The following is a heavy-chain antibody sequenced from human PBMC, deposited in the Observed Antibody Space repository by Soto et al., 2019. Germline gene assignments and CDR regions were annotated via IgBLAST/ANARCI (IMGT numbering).Heavy chain of an antibody. V-gene: IGHV1-2*02. J-gene: IGHJ6*02. CDR3: ARNMDYYYGRGSGNGQGV. Sequence: QVRLVQSGAEVKEPGDSVRVSCEASGYTFTAYHIHWVRQPPGQGLEWMGWINPKVGDTGYAQDFQGRVSMTSDMSISTVYMELSRLTSDDTAIYYCARNMDYYYGRGSGNGQGVWGQGTTVTVFS. CDR1: GYTFTAYH. D-gene: IGHD3-10*02. CDR2: INPKVGDT.